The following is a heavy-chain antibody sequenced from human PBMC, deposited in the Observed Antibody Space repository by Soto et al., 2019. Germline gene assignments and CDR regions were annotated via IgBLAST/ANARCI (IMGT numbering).Heavy chain of an antibody. V-gene: IGHV3-53*01. CDR3: ARDRRGRGDYDFWSGYWHYYYGMDV. D-gene: IGHD3-3*01. J-gene: IGHJ6*02. CDR2: IYSGGST. CDR1: VFTVSSNY. Sequence: GWSLRLSCASSVFTVSSNYMSWVRQAPGKGLEWVSVIYSGGSTYYADSVKGRFTISRDNSKNTLYLQMNSLRAEDTAVYYCARDRRGRGDYDFWSGYWHYYYGMDVWGQGTTVTVSS.